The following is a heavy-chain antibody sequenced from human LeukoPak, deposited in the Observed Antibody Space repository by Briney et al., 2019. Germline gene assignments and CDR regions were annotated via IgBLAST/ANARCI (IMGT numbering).Heavy chain of an antibody. V-gene: IGHV1-3*01. CDR3: ARDRLVRATKYYYGMDV. CDR1: GYTFTSYA. Sequence: GASVKVSCKASGYTFTSYAMHWVRQAPGQRLEWMGWINAGNGNTKYSQKFQGRVTITRDTSASTAYMELSSLRSEDTAVYYCARDRLVRATKYYYGMDVWGQGTTVTVSS. CDR2: INAGNGNT. J-gene: IGHJ6*02. D-gene: IGHD1-26*01.